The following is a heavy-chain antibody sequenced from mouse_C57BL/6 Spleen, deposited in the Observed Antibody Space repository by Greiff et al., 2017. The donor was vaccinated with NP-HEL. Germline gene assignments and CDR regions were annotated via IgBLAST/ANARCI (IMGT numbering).Heavy chain of an antibody. Sequence: QVQLKESGPGLVQPSQSLSITCTVSGFSLTSYGVHWVRQSPGKGLEWLGVIWSGGSTDYYAAIMSRLSITKDNSKSQVFFKMNSLQVNDTTIYYCAKNEGITTVVATYYYAMDYWGPGTSVTVSS. J-gene: IGHJ4*01. V-gene: IGHV2-5*01. D-gene: IGHD1-1*01. CDR2: IWSGGST. CDR1: GFSLTSYG. CDR3: AKNEGITTVVATYYYAMDY.